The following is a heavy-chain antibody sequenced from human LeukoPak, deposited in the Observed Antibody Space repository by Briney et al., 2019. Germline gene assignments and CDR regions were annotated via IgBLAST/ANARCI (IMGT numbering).Heavy chain of an antibody. J-gene: IGHJ4*02. CDR1: GGSFSGYY. Sequence: PSETLSLTCAVYGGSFSGYYWSWIRQPPGKGLEWIGEINHSGSTNYNPSLKSRVTISVDTSKNQFSRKLSSVTAADTAVYYCARGVAAAGTPLWDYWGQGTLVTVSS. V-gene: IGHV4-34*01. CDR2: INHSGST. D-gene: IGHD6-13*01. CDR3: ARGVAAAGTPLWDY.